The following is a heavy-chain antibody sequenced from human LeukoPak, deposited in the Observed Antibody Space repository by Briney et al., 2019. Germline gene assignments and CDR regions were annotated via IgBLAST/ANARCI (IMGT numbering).Heavy chain of an antibody. Sequence: GESLKISCKGSGYSFTSYWIGWVRQMPGKGLEWMGIIYPGDSDTRYSPSSQGQVTISADKSISTAYLQWSSLKASDTAMYYCATPYYDILTGYPRWDDAFDIWGQGTMVTVSS. V-gene: IGHV5-51*01. CDR1: GYSFTSYW. CDR3: ATPYYDILTGYPRWDDAFDI. D-gene: IGHD3-9*01. J-gene: IGHJ3*02. CDR2: IYPGDSDT.